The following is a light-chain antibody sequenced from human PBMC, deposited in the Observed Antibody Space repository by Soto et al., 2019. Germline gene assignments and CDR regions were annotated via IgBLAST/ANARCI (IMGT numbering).Light chain of an antibody. CDR1: QSVSSN. J-gene: IGKJ1*01. V-gene: IGKV3-15*01. Sequence: EIVLTKSPCTLSLSPGERATLSCRASQSVSSNYLAWYQQMPGQAPSLLIFGASTRATGIPARFSGSGSGTEFTLTISSLQSEDFAVYYCQQYNNWPRTFGQGTKVDIK. CDR3: QQYNNWPRT. CDR2: GAS.